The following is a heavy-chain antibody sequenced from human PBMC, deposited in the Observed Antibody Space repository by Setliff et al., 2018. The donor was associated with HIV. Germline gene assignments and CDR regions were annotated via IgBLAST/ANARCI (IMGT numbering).Heavy chain of an antibody. Sequence: GGSLRLSCQASGFTSSRYTMNWVRQAPGKGLEWVSSISSTSIYKYYADSVKGRFTIARDNTKDSLYLQLDRLRVDDTAKYYCATRIQLCYWGQGALVTVSS. V-gene: IGHV3-21*01. D-gene: IGHD5-18*01. J-gene: IGHJ4*02. CDR1: GFTSSRYT. CDR2: ISSTSIYK. CDR3: ATRIQLCY.